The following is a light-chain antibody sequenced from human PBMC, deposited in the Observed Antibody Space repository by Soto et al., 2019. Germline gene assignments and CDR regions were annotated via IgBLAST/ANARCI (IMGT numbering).Light chain of an antibody. Sequence: EIVLTQSPGTLSLSPGERATLSCRASQTFTTSSLAWYQQKPGQAPRLLISGASNRATGIPDRFSGSGSGTDFTLTISSLEPEDSAVYYCQKRHMWPITFGQGTRLEIK. CDR2: GAS. CDR1: QTFTTSS. J-gene: IGKJ5*01. CDR3: QKRHMWPIT. V-gene: IGKV3D-20*02.